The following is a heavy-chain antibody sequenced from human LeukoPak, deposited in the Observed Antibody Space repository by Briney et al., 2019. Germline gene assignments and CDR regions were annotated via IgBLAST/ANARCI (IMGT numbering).Heavy chain of an antibody. D-gene: IGHD3-16*01. V-gene: IGHV3-74*01. CDR1: GFTFSGYW. J-gene: IGHJ5*02. Sequence: GGSLRLSCAASGFTFSGYWMHWVHQAPGKGLVWVSRINSDGSSTSYADPVKGRFTISRDNAKNTLYLQMNSLRAEDTAVYYCASGAKFGLRNWFDPWGQGTLVPVSS. CDR2: INSDGSST. CDR3: ASGAKFGLRNWFDP.